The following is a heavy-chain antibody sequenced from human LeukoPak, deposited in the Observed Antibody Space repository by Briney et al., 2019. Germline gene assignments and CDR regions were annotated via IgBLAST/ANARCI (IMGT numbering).Heavy chain of an antibody. CDR3: ARSRYSYGYGYYFDY. D-gene: IGHD5-18*01. Sequence: GASVKVSCKASGGTFSSYAISWVRQAPGQGLEWMGGIIPIFGTANYAQKFQGRVTITADESTSTAYMELSSLRSEDTAVYYCARSRYSYGYGYYFDYWGQGTLVTVSS. CDR1: GGTFSSYA. J-gene: IGHJ4*02. CDR2: IIPIFGTA. V-gene: IGHV1-69*13.